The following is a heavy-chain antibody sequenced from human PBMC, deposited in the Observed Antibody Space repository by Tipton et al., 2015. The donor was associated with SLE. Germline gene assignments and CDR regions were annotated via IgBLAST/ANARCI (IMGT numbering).Heavy chain of an antibody. V-gene: IGHV4-39*07. CDR1: GGSISSSNYY. CDR3: ARDPNFGDPGTFDY. Sequence: TLSLTCTVSGGSISSSNYYWAWIRQPPGRGLEWIGSIYYIGSNYNNPSLESRVTISVDTSKNQFSLKLSSVTAADTAVYYCARDPNFGDPGTFDYWGQGTLVTVSS. CDR2: IYYIGSN. J-gene: IGHJ4*02. D-gene: IGHD4-17*01.